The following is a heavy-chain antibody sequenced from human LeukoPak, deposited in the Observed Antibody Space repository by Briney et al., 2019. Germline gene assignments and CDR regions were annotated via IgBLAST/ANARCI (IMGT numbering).Heavy chain of an antibody. J-gene: IGHJ4*02. CDR1: GFTFSSYS. Sequence: GSLRLSCAASGFTFSSYSMNWVRQAPGKGLEWVSSISSSSSYIYYADSVKGRFTISRDNARNSLYLQMNSLRAEDTAVYYCAREYCSGGSCYPALGYWGQGTLVAVSS. CDR2: ISSSSSYI. CDR3: AREYCSGGSCYPALGY. D-gene: IGHD2-15*01. V-gene: IGHV3-21*01.